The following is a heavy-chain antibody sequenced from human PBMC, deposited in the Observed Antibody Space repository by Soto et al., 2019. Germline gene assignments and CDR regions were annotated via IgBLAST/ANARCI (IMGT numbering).Heavy chain of an antibody. J-gene: IGHJ4*02. CDR1: ESTFRGYR. CDR2: IRFDGSNI. V-gene: IGHV3-33*01. CDR3: ARDGIGSVAFWGYLGY. D-gene: IGHD3-16*01. Sequence: GWSTRLSCAAPESTFRGYRMHWDRQNPTKGLEWVVIIRFDGSNIKYADAVMGRLTISRDNSKNMLYLEMNSLRVEDTALYYCARDGIGSVAFWGYLGYWGQGTLVTVSS.